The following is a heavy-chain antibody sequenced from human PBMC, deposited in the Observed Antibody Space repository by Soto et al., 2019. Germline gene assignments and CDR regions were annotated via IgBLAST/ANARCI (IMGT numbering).Heavy chain of an antibody. CDR1: GGSISSSSYY. CDR3: ARHVAYGISPWYFDL. D-gene: IGHD3-16*01. CDR2: IYYSGST. V-gene: IGHV4-39*01. J-gene: IGHJ2*01. Sequence: QLQLQESGPGLVKPSETLSLTCTVSGGSISSSSYYWGWIRQPPGKGLEWIGSIYYSGSTYYNPSLKSRVTVSVDTSKNQFSLKLSSVTAADTAVYYCARHVAYGISPWYFDLWGRGTLVTVSS.